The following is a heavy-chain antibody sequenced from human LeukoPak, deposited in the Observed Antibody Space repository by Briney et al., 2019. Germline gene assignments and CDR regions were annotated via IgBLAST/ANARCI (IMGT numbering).Heavy chain of an antibody. CDR3: ARNYYGSGAFYVHN. J-gene: IGHJ4*02. Sequence: PSETLSLTCTVSGGSISSGGYYWSWIRQPPGKGLEWIGLIYHSGTTHYNPSLKSRLTFSLDKSKNQFSLKLTSMTAADTALYYCARNYYGSGAFYVHNWGQGILVTVSA. V-gene: IGHV4-30-2*01. D-gene: IGHD3-10*01. CDR1: GGSISSGGYY. CDR2: IYHSGTT.